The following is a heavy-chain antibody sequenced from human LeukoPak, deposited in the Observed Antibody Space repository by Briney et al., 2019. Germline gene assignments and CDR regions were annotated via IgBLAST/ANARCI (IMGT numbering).Heavy chain of an antibody. V-gene: IGHV3-74*01. CDR2: ITGEGGTT. CDR1: GFTFSSYW. D-gene: IGHD3-22*01. J-gene: IGHJ4*02. Sequence: PGGSLRLSCAASGFTFSSYWMHWVRQAPGKGLVWVSRITGEGGTTDYADSVKGRFTISRDNAKNTLYLEMNSLRAEDTAVYYCARDHSAEQHYYDSSAYYPDYWGQGTLVTVSS. CDR3: ARDHSAEQHYYDSSAYYPDY.